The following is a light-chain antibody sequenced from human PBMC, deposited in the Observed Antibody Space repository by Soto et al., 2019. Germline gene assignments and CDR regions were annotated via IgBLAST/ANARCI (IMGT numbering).Light chain of an antibody. Sequence: AIQMTQSPSSLSASVGDRVTITCRASQGIRNDLGWYQQKPGKAPKLLIYGISTLESGVPSRFSGSGSGTDFTLTISSLQPEDFATYYCLQDDNNPYTFGQGTKVEIK. J-gene: IGKJ2*01. CDR3: LQDDNNPYT. V-gene: IGKV1-6*01. CDR2: GIS. CDR1: QGIRND.